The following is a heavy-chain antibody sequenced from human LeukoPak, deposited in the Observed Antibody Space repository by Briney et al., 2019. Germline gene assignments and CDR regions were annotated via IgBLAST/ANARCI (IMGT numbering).Heavy chain of an antibody. Sequence: GGSLRLSCAASGFTFSSYSMNWVRQAPGKGLEWVSSISSSSSYIYYADSVKGRFTISRDNAKNSLYLQMNSLRAEDTAVYYCARKPNRIQLWPRVFGYWGQGTLVTVSS. CDR1: GFTFSSYS. CDR2: ISSSSSYI. V-gene: IGHV3-21*01. D-gene: IGHD5-18*01. CDR3: ARKPNRIQLWPRVFGY. J-gene: IGHJ4*02.